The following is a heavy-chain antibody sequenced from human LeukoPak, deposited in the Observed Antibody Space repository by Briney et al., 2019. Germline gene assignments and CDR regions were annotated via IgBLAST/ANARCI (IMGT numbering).Heavy chain of an antibody. CDR1: GYSISSDY. D-gene: IGHD6-13*01. CDR2: IYHSGST. Sequence: PSETLSLTCTVSGYSISSDYWGWIRQPPGKGLEWIGSIYHSGSTYYNPSLKSRVTISVDTSKNQFSLKLSSVTAADTAVYYCARGKSAAGYDYWGQGTLGTVSS. V-gene: IGHV4-38-2*02. CDR3: ARGKSAAGYDY. J-gene: IGHJ4*02.